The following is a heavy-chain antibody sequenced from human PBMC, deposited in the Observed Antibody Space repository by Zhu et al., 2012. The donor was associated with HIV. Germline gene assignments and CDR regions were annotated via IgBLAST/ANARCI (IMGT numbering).Heavy chain of an antibody. J-gene: IGHJ4*01. V-gene: IGHV4-38-2*01. CDR3: ARQVQYQLLDY. CDR1: GNSISSGYY. Sequence: QVQLQESGPGLVKPSETLSLTCAVSGNSISSGYYWGWIRQPPGKGLEWIGSIHRGGSTYHNPSLKSRVTLSVDTSKNQFSLRLSSLTAADTAVYYCARQVQYQLLDYWGQGNPSHRLL. D-gene: IGHD2-2*01. CDR2: IHRGGST.